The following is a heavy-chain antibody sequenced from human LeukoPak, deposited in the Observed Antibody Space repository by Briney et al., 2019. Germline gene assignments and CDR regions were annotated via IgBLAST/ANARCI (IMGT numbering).Heavy chain of an antibody. J-gene: IGHJ6*03. CDR2: IYHSGST. D-gene: IGHD2-2*01. Sequence: SETLSLTCTVSGYSISSGFYWGWIRQPPGKGLECIGSIYHSGSTYYNPSLKSRVTISVDTSKNQFSLNLSSVTAADTAVYYCAREYHRFYYYYMDVWGKGTTVTISS. CDR3: AREYHRFYYYYMDV. CDR1: GYSISSGFY. V-gene: IGHV4-38-2*02.